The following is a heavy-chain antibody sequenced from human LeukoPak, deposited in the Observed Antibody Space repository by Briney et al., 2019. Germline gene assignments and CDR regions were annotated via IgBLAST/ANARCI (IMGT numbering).Heavy chain of an antibody. CDR1: GFTFSSYG. J-gene: IGHJ4*02. D-gene: IGHD3-22*01. CDR3: AKDLMRLGDY. Sequence: GGSLRLSCAASGFTFSSYGMHWVRQAPGKGLEWEAVISYDGSNKYYADSVKGRFTISRDNSKNTLYLQMNSLRAEDTAVYYCAKDLMRLGDYWGQGTLVTVSS. V-gene: IGHV3-30*18. CDR2: ISYDGSNK.